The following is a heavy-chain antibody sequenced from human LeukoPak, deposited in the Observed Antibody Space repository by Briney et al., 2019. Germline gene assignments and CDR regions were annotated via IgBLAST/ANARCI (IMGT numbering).Heavy chain of an antibody. CDR2: INHSGST. Sequence: SETLSLTCAVYGGSFSGYYWSWIRQPPGKGLEWIGEINHSGSTNYNPSLKSRVTISVDTSKNQFSLKLSSVTAADTAVYYCARGGCSSTSCYQYYYYYMDVWGKGTTVTVSS. CDR3: ARGGCSSTSCYQYYYYYMDV. J-gene: IGHJ6*03. CDR1: GGSFSGYY. D-gene: IGHD2-2*01. V-gene: IGHV4-34*01.